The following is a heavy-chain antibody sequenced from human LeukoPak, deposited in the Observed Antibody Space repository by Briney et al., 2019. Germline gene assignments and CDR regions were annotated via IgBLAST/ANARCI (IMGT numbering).Heavy chain of an antibody. Sequence: PGGSLRLSCAASGFTFSSYGMHWVRQPTGKGLEWVSAIGTAGDTYYPRSVKGRFTISRENAKNSLYLQMNSLRAGDTAVYYCAREGRHSSGWSDSFDIWGQGTMVTVSS. CDR3: AREGRHSSGWSDSFDI. J-gene: IGHJ3*02. CDR2: IGTAGDT. V-gene: IGHV3-13*01. D-gene: IGHD6-19*01. CDR1: GFTFSSYG.